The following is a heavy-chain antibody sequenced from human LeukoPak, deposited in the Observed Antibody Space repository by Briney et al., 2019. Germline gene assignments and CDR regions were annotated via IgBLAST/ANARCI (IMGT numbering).Heavy chain of an antibody. Sequence: GGALRLSCAASGFTFSSYAMSWVREAPGKGRGWVSAISGIGGSTYYPASVKGRFTISRDNSKNTLYLQMNSLRAEDTAVYYCAKEGGVIAAAWYNWFDPWGQGTLVTVSS. CDR3: AKEGGVIAAAWYNWFDP. CDR2: ISGIGGST. CDR1: GFTFSSYA. V-gene: IGHV3-23*01. D-gene: IGHD6-13*01. J-gene: IGHJ5*02.